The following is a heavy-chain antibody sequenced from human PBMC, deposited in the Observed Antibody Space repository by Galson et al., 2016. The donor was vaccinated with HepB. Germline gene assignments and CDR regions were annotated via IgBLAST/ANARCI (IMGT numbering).Heavy chain of an antibody. D-gene: IGHD6-13*01. CDR1: GFIFNTGW. Sequence: SLRLSCAGSGFIFNTGWTNWVRQAPGKGLEWVGRIKSKTAGGTIDYAAPVKGRFIISRDDSENTLFLQMNSLQDEDTAVYYCTTSGGTWGGSSCPPYWGHGTLVTVSS. J-gene: IGHJ4*01. V-gene: IGHV3-15*07. CDR3: TTSGGTWGGSSCPPY. CDR2: IKSKTAGGTI.